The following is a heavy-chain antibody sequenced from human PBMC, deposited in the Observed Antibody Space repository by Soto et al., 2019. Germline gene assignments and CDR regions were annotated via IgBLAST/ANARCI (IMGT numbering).Heavy chain of an antibody. D-gene: IGHD3-16*01. V-gene: IGHV3-30-3*01. CDR2: ISYDGSNK. CDR1: GFTFSSYA. Sequence: TGGSLRLSCAASGFTFSSYATHWVRQAPGKGLEWVAVISYDGSNKYYADSVKGRFTISRDNSKNTLYLQMNSLRAEDTAVYYCARFLIYFFGGGSSVGASYPGTAVGGNGPTVPVSP. J-gene: IGHJ6*04. CDR3: ARFLIYFFGGGSSVGASYPGTAV.